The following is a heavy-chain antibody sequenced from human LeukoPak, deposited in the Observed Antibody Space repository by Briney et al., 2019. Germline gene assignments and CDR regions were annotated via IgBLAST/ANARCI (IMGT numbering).Heavy chain of an antibody. CDR2: INPNSGGT. CDR3: ARAYSGYEAFDY. J-gene: IGHJ4*01. D-gene: IGHD5-12*01. V-gene: IGHV1-2*02. Sequence: GASVKVSCKASGYTFTTYYMHWVRQAPGQGLEWMGWINPNSGGTNYAQKFQGRVTMTRDRSISTAYMELSSLRLDDTAVYSCARAYSGYEAFDYWGQEPWSQSPQ. CDR1: GYTFTTYY.